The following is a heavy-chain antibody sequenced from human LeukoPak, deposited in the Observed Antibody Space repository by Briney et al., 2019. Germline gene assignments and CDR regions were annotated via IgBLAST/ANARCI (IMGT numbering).Heavy chain of an antibody. CDR1: GFTFSSYG. Sequence: TGGSLRLSCAASGFTFSSYGMHWVRQAPGKGLEWVAFIRYDGSNKYYADSVKGRFTISRDNSKNTLYLQMNSLRAEDTAVYYCAKDHVGGYSYGSFDYWGQGTLVTVSS. V-gene: IGHV3-30*02. CDR3: AKDHVGGYSYGSFDY. J-gene: IGHJ4*02. D-gene: IGHD5-18*01. CDR2: IRYDGSNK.